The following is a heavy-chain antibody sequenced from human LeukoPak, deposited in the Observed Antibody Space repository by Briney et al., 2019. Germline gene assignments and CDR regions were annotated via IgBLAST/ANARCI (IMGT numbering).Heavy chain of an antibody. CDR3: ARALKDYDILTGYDY. J-gene: IGHJ4*02. V-gene: IGHV4-31*03. Sequence: PSETLSLTCTVSGGSISSGGYYWSCIRQHPGKGLEWIGYIYYSGSTYYNPSLKSRVTISVDTSKNQFSLKLSSVTAADTAVYYCARALKDYDILTGYDYWGQGTLVTVSS. CDR2: IYYSGST. CDR1: GGSISSGGYY. D-gene: IGHD3-9*01.